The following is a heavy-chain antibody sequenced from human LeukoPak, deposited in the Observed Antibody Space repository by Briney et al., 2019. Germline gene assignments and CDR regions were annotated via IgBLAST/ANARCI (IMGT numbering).Heavy chain of an antibody. D-gene: IGHD3-10*01. V-gene: IGHV3-74*01. CDR3: ARSRQPYYYGSGGSWFDP. CDR1: GFTFSTYW. Sequence: PGGSLRLSCAASGFTFSTYWMHWVRQAPGKELVWVSHINSDGSSTTYADSVKGRFTISRDNAKNTLYLQMNSLRAEDTAVYYCARSRQPYYYGSGGSWFDPWGQGTLVTVSS. CDR2: INSDGSST. J-gene: IGHJ5*02.